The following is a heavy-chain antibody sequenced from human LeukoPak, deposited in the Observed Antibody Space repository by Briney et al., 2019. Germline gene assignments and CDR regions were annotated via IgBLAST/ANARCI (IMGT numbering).Heavy chain of an antibody. CDR3: ARDDLGTSYFYYGMDV. CDR1: GFTFSNSA. D-gene: IGHD3/OR15-3a*01. V-gene: IGHV3-30-3*01. Sequence: PGKSLRLSCTASGFTFSNSAMHWVRQAPGKGLEWVAFISYDGNNKYYADSVKGRFTISRDNAKNSLYLQMNSLRAEDTAVFYCARDDLGTSYFYYGMDVWGQGTTVTVSS. J-gene: IGHJ6*02. CDR2: ISYDGNNK.